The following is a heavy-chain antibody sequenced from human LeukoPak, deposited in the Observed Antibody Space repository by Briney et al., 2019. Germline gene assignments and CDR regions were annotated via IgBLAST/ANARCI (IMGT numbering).Heavy chain of an antibody. CDR3: AKGGYTTGGYWYLDL. CDR2: IYYRGST. J-gene: IGHJ2*01. Sequence: TLSLTCTVSGGSISTYYWSWLRQPPGKGLEWIGYIYYRGSTSYNPSLKSRVTILVDTSKNQFSLNLNSMPAADTAVYYCAKGGYTTGGYWYLDLWGRGTLVTVSS. D-gene: IGHD4-17*01. V-gene: IGHV4-59*01. CDR1: GGSISTYY.